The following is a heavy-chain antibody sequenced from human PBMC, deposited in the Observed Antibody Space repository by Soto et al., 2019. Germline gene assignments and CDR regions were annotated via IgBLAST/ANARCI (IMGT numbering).Heavy chain of an antibody. CDR3: ARDPGYGRGVISAP. D-gene: IGHD2-8*01. CDR2: IYSSGDT. J-gene: IGHJ5*02. CDR1: GVSISDNY. V-gene: IGHV3-66*01. Sequence: GRSLRLSCAAAGVSISDNYMSRVRQAQGKGLEWISVIYSSGDTYYADSVKGRLTISRDNSRNTLYLQINDLRVEDMAIYFCARDPGYGRGVISAPWVQGIPVTVSS.